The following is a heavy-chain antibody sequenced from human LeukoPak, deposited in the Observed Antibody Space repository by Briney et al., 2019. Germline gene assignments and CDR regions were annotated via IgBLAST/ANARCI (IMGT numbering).Heavy chain of an antibody. D-gene: IGHD3-10*01. CDR1: GYSFTRYW. V-gene: IGHV5-10-1*01. Sequence: GESLKISCKGSGYSFTRYWIGWVRQMPGKGLEWMGRIDPSDSYTNYSPSFQGHVTISADKSISTVYLQWSSLKASDTAMYYCARQAVRDFDYWGQGTLVTVSS. CDR2: IDPSDSYT. J-gene: IGHJ4*02. CDR3: ARQAVRDFDY.